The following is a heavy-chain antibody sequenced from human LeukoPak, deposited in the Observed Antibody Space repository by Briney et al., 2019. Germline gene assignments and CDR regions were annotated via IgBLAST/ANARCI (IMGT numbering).Heavy chain of an antibody. J-gene: IGHJ5*02. CDR2: MNPNRGNT. D-gene: IGHD3-22*01. CDR3: ASSPYYYDSSGLWPRGWFDP. V-gene: IGHV1-8*01. CDR1: GYTFTSYD. Sequence: ASVKVSCKASGYTFTSYDINWVRQASGQGLDGMGWMNPNRGNTGYAQKFQGRVTMTRNTSISTAYMELSSLRSEDTAVYYCASSPYYYDSSGLWPRGWFDPWGQGTLVTVSS.